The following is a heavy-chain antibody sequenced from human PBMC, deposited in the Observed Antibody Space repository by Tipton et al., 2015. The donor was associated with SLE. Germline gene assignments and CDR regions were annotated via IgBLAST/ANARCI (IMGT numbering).Heavy chain of an antibody. J-gene: IGHJ3*02. CDR3: ARVDNGLRPFDT. D-gene: IGHD5-12*01. Sequence: TLSLTCTVSGGSINSGDYYWSWIRQHPGKGLEWIGYIYYSGGTYYNPSLKSRLTISIDTSKNQFSLKLSSVTAADTAVYYCARVDNGLRPFDTWGQGTMGTGSS. CDR2: IYYSGGT. CDR1: GGSINSGDYY. V-gene: IGHV4-31*03.